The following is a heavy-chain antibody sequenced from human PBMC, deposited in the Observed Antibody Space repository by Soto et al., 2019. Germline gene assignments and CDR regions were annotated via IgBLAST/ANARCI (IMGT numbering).Heavy chain of an antibody. J-gene: IGHJ6*02. Sequence: GGSLRLSCAASGFTFSSYGMHWVRQAPGKGLEWVAVISYDGSNKYYTDSVKGRFTISRDNSKNTLYLQMNSLRAEDTAVYYCARDQSPYLAAPYYYYYGMDVWGQGTTVTVSS. CDR2: ISYDGSNK. V-gene: IGHV3-30*03. CDR1: GFTFSSYG. CDR3: ARDQSPYLAAPYYYYYGMDV. D-gene: IGHD6-6*01.